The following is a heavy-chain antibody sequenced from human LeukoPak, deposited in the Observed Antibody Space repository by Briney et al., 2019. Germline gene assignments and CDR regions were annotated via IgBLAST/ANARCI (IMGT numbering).Heavy chain of an antibody. Sequence: SETLSLTCAVYGGSFSGYYWSWIRQPPGKGLEWIGHIYNRGNTHYNPSLKSRVTISVDTSKNQFSPTLNSVTAADTAVFYCARRPHNWGFDYWGQGTLVTVSS. V-gene: IGHV4-59*08. CDR1: GGSFSGYY. CDR2: IYNRGNT. J-gene: IGHJ4*02. D-gene: IGHD7-27*01. CDR3: ARRPHNWGFDY.